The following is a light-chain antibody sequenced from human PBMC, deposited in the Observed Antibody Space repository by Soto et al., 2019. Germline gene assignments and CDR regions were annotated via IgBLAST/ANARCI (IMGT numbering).Light chain of an antibody. CDR1: SSDVGGYNY. V-gene: IGLV2-14*01. Sequence: QSALTQPASVSGSPGQSITISRTGTSSDVGGYNYVSWYQQHPGKAPKLMIYDVSNRPSGVSNRFSGSKSGNTASLTISGRQAEDEADYYCSSYTSSSTDVVFGGGTKVTVL. CDR2: DVS. CDR3: SSYTSSSTDVV. J-gene: IGLJ2*01.